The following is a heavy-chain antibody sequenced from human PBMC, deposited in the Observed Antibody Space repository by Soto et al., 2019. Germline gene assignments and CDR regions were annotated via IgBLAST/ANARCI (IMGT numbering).Heavy chain of an antibody. V-gene: IGHV1-3*01. CDR3: ARDPNDSYAYYHHHHYGMAV. Sequence: ASVKVSCKASGYTFTSYGIHWVRQAPGQRLEWTGWINAGNGNTKYSEKFQGRVTITRDTSARTAYLELSSLRSEDTAVYYCARDPNDSYAYYHHHHYGMAVRTQGSTDIVSS. CDR2: INAGNGNT. D-gene: IGHD3-16*01. CDR1: GYTFTSYG. J-gene: IGHJ6*02.